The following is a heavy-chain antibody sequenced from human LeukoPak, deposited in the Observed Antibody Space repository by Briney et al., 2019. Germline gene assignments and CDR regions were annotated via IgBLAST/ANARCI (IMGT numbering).Heavy chain of an antibody. CDR2: ISAYNGNT. CDR1: GYTFTSYG. D-gene: IGHD4-11*01. CDR3: ARGSNFYYYYYGMDV. Sequence: GASVKVSCTASGYTFTSYGITWVRQAPGQGLEWMGWISAYNGNTNYAQKLQGRVTMTTDTSTSTAYMELRSLRSDDTAVYYCARGSNFYYYYYGMDVWGQGTTVTVSS. V-gene: IGHV1-18*01. J-gene: IGHJ6*02.